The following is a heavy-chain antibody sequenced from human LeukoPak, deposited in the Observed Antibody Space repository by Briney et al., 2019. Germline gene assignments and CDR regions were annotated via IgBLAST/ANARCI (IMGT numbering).Heavy chain of an antibody. CDR3: ARTRINDYGDY. CDR2: IYYSGST. CDR1: GGSISSSSYY. J-gene: IGHJ4*02. D-gene: IGHD4-17*01. V-gene: IGHV4-39*07. Sequence: SETLSLTCTVSGGSISSSSYYWGWIRQPPGKGLEWIGSIYYSGSTYYNPSLKSRVTISVDTSKNQFSLKLSSVTAADTAVYYCARTRINDYGDYWGQGTLVTVSS.